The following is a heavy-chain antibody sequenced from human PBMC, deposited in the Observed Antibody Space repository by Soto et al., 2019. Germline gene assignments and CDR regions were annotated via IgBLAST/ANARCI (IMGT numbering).Heavy chain of an antibody. D-gene: IGHD3-22*01. CDR1: GFTFSSYA. V-gene: IGHV3-23*01. CDR2: ISGSGGST. J-gene: IGHJ4*02. Sequence: GRSLRLSCAASGFTFSSYAMSWVRQAPGKGLEWVSAISGSGGSTYYADSVKGRFTISRDNSKNTLYLQMNSLRAEDTAVYYCAKDPAPYYYDSSGYYDYWGQGTLVTVSS. CDR3: AKDPAPYYYDSSGYYDY.